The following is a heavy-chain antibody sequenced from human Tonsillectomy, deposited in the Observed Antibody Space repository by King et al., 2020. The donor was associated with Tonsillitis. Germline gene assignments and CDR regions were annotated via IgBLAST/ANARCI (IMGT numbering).Heavy chain of an antibody. Sequence: VQLQQWGAGLLKPSETLSLTCAVYGGSFSGYYWSWIRQPPGKGLEWIGEINHSGSTNYNPSLKSRVTISVDTSKNQFSLKLSSVTAADTAVYYCARGPPTTVRKPRGETPGKRFDPWGQGTLVTVSS. J-gene: IGHJ5*02. CDR2: INHSGST. V-gene: IGHV4-34*01. CDR3: ARGPPTTVRKPRGETPGKRFDP. D-gene: IGHD4-17*01. CDR1: GGSFSGYY.